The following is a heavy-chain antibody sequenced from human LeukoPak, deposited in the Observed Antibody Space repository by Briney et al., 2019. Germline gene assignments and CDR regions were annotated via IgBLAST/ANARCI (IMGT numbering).Heavy chain of an antibody. D-gene: IGHD6-25*01. V-gene: IGHV5-51*01. J-gene: IGHJ6*02. Sequence: GEARQSSCKGSGYGFTSYWIGWVRQGPGKGRGWMGSIYPGASDTRYSPSFQGQVTISADKSISTAYLQWSSLKASDTAMYYCASAAEPYYYYYGMDVWGQGTTVTVSS. CDR1: GYGFTSYW. CDR3: ASAAEPYYYYYGMDV. CDR2: IYPGASDT.